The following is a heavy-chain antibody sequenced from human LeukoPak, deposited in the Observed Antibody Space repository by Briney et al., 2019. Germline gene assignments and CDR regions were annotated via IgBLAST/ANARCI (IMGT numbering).Heavy chain of an antibody. D-gene: IGHD6-13*01. CDR2: IWNDGSNK. J-gene: IGHJ4*02. CDR3: AGADSGSWDFGR. CDR1: GFTFSIYG. Sequence: GGSLRLSCAASGFTFSIYGMHWVRQAPNKGLEWVAIIWNDGSNKYYADSVKGRFTISRDNAKNSLYLQMNSLRADDTGVYYCAGADSGSWDFGRGAQGTLVIVSS. V-gene: IGHV3-33*03.